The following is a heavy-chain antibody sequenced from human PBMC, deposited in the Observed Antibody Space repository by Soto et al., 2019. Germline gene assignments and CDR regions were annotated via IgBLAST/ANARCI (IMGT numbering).Heavy chain of an antibody. Sequence: QVQLVESGGGVVQPGRSLRLSCAASGFTFSSYGMHWVRQAPGKGLEWVAVISYDGSNKYYADSVKGRFTISRDNSKNTLYLQMNCLRAEDTAVYYCAKETAAGLQLYFDYWGQETLVTVSS. CDR2: ISYDGSNK. CDR3: AKETAAGLQLYFDY. D-gene: IGHD6-13*01. V-gene: IGHV3-30*18. CDR1: GFTFSSYG. J-gene: IGHJ4*02.